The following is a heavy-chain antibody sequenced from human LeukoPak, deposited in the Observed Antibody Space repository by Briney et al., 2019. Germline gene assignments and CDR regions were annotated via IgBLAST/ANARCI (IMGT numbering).Heavy chain of an antibody. CDR3: ARDAGIAAAETDAFDI. J-gene: IGHJ3*02. CDR1: GGSISSSSYY. CDR2: IYYSGST. D-gene: IGHD6-13*01. V-gene: IGHV4-39*07. Sequence: SETLSLTCTASGGSISSSSYYWGWIRQPPGKGLEWIGSIYYSGSTYYNPSLKSRVTISVDTSKNQFSLKLSSVTAADTAVYYCARDAGIAAAETDAFDIWGQGTMVTVSS.